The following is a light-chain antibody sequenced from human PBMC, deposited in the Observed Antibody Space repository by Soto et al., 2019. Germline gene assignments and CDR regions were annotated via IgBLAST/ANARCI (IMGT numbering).Light chain of an antibody. CDR1: SSDVGGYNY. J-gene: IGLJ1*01. CDR2: EVS. CDR3: SSYAGSNNYV. Sequence: ALTQPPSASGSPGQSVTISCTGTSSDVGGYNYVSWYQQHPGKAPKLMIYEVSKRPSGVPDRFSGSKSGNTASLTVSGLQAEDEAEYYCSSYAGSNNYVFGTGTRVTVL. V-gene: IGLV2-8*01.